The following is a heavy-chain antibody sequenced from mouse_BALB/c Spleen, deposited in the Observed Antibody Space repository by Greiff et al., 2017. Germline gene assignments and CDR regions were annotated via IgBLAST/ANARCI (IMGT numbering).Heavy chain of an antibody. D-gene: IGHD2-3*01. CDR1: GYTFTDYN. CDR2: IYPYNGGT. CDR3: AIDGYPAWFAY. Sequence: VQLQQSGPELVKPGASVKISCKASGYTFTDYNMHWVKQSHGKSLEWIGYIYPYNGGTGYNQKFKSKATLTVDNSSSTAYMELRSLTSEDSAVYYCAIDGYPAWFAYWGQGTLVTVSA. J-gene: IGHJ3*01. V-gene: IGHV1S29*02.